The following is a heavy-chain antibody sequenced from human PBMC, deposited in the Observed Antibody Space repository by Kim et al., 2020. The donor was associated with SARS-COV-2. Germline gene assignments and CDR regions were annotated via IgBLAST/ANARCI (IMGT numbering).Heavy chain of an antibody. CDR3: ARESTPYYYEPDAFDI. CDR2: ISYDGSNK. J-gene: IGHJ3*02. V-gene: IGHV3-30*03. CDR1: GFTFSSYG. D-gene: IGHD3-22*01. Sequence: GGSLRLSCAASGFTFSSYGMHWVRQAPGKGLEWVAVISYDGSNKYYADSVKGRFTISRDNSKNTLYLQMNSLRAEDTAVYYCARESTPYYYEPDAFDIWGQGTMVTVSS.